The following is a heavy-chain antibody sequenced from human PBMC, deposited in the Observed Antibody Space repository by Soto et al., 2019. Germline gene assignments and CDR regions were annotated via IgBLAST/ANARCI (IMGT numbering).Heavy chain of an antibody. D-gene: IGHD3-3*01. Sequence: GGSLRLSCAASGFTFSSYAMSWVRQAPGKGLEWVSAISGSGGSTYYADSVKGRFTISRDNSKNTLYLQMNSLRAEDTAVYYCAKEVQGRFLEWSTAALTFAYWGQGSVVIVSS. CDR3: AKEVQGRFLEWSTAALTFAY. CDR1: GFTFSSYA. J-gene: IGHJ4*02. V-gene: IGHV3-23*01. CDR2: ISGSGGST.